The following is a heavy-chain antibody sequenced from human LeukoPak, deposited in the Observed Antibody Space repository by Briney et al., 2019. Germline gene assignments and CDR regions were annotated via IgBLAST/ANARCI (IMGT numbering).Heavy chain of an antibody. CDR2: IGSGSTYM. D-gene: IGHD3-10*01. CDR3: ARTPVLGVPKGFDP. CDR1: GFNFSAYN. J-gene: IGHJ5*02. V-gene: IGHV3-21*01. Sequence: GGTLRLSCAASGFNFSAYNMDWVRQAAGKGLEWVSSIGSGSTYMYYADSVKGRFTISRDNAKNSLFLQMDSLRAEDTAVYYCARTPVLGVPKGFDPWGQGTLVTVSS.